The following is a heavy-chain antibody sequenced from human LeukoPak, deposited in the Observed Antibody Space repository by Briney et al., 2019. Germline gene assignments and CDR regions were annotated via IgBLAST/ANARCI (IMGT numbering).Heavy chain of an antibody. CDR3: ARGAAANYMDV. CDR2: IYYSGST. D-gene: IGHD6-13*01. CDR1: GGSISSSSYY. Sequence: SETLSLTCTVSGGSISSSSYYWGWIRQPPGKGQEWIGSIYYSGSTYYNPSLKSRVTISVDTSKNQFSLKLSSVTAADTAVYYCARGAAANYMDVWGKGTTVTVSS. V-gene: IGHV4-39*07. J-gene: IGHJ6*03.